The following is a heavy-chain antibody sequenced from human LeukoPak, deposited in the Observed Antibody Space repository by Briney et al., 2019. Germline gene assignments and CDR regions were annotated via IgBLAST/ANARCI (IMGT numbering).Heavy chain of an antibody. Sequence: SQTLSLTCAISGDSVSSNGASWNWIRQSPSRGLEWLGRTYYRSQQWHSDYAPSVKGRITLDPDTSKNQFSLQLNSMTPEDTAVYYCGRETDFGVVTNWGQGTLVTVSS. V-gene: IGHV6-1*01. CDR2: TYYRSQQWHS. CDR3: GRETDFGVVTN. CDR1: GDSVSSNGAS. D-gene: IGHD3-3*01. J-gene: IGHJ4*02.